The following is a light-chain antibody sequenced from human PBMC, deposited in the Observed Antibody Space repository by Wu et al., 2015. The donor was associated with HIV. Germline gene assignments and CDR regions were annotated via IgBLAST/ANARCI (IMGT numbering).Light chain of an antibody. Sequence: IVLRQSPGTLSLSPGERAIFSCRASQRISDSYVAWYQQKPGQAPRLLIYGASNRATGVPDRFSGRGFGTDFSLIISSLEPEDFAVYFCQQSGSSPLTFGQGTRLEIK. J-gene: IGKJ1*01. CDR3: QQSGSSPLT. V-gene: IGKV3-20*01. CDR1: QRISDSY. CDR2: GAS.